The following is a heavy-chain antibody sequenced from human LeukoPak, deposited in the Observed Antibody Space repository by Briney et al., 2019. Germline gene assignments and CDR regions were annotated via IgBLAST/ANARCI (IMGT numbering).Heavy chain of an antibody. CDR2: INPNSGGT. CDR3: ARAGVIAAATALDY. J-gene: IGHJ4*02. D-gene: IGHD6-13*01. CDR1: GYTFTGYY. V-gene: IGHV1-2*02. Sequence: ASVKVSCKASGYTFTGYYMHWVRQAPGQGLEWMGWINPNSGGTNYAQKFQGRVTMTSDTSISTAYMELSRLRSDDTAVYYCARAGVIAAATALDYWGQGTLVTVSS.